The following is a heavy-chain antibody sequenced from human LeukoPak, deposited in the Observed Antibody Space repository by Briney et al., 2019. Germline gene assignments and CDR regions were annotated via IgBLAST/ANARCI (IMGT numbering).Heavy chain of an antibody. CDR1: GGSISSSSYY. V-gene: IGHV4-39*07. CDR3: ARAPQWLAYKHYFDY. D-gene: IGHD6-19*01. Sequence: SETLSLTCTVSGGSISSSSYYWGWIRQPPGKGLEWIGSIYYSGSTYYNPSLKSRVTISVDTSKNQFSLKLSSVTAADTAVYYCARAPQWLAYKHYFDYWGQGTLVTVSS. CDR2: IYYSGST. J-gene: IGHJ4*02.